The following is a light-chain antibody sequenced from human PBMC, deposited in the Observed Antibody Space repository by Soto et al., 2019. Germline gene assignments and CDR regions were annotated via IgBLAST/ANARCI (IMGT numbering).Light chain of an antibody. CDR1: QGSSNY. V-gene: IGKV1-27*01. J-gene: IGKJ4*01. Sequence: DVQMTQAPSSRSASVGDRVTITCLASQGSSNYLAWYQQKAGKDPKLLIYAASILQSGVPSRFSGSGSGTDFTLTISSLQPEDVATYYCQKYNSAPRTFGGGTKVEIK. CDR3: QKYNSAPRT. CDR2: AAS.